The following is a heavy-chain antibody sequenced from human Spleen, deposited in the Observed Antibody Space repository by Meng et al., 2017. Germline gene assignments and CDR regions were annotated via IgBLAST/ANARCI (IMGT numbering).Heavy chain of an antibody. Sequence: GESLKISCAASGFTFSSYAMSWVRQAPGKGLEWVSAISGSGGSTYYADSVKGRFTISRDNSYNTLYLLMDRLKAEDTAIYYCAKDQDDYGGSFDFWGQGTLVTVSS. J-gene: IGHJ4*02. CDR3: AKDQDDYGGSFDF. D-gene: IGHD4/OR15-4a*01. V-gene: IGHV3-23*01. CDR2: ISGSGGST. CDR1: GFTFSSYA.